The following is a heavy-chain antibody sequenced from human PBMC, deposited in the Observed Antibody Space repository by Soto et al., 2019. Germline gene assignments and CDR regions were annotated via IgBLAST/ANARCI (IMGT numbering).Heavy chain of an antibody. D-gene: IGHD2-2*01. CDR1: GESFSGYY. Sequence: SETLSLTCGVYGESFSGYYWTWIRQPPGNGLEWIGEIDHSGNTNYNSSLKSRVIISVDTSKKQFSLKPNSVTAADTAVYYCARGRPLLGYCSSTSCLIRGPNWFDPWGPGTLVTVSS. J-gene: IGHJ5*02. CDR2: IDHSGNT. V-gene: IGHV4-34*01. CDR3: ARGRPLLGYCSSTSCLIRGPNWFDP.